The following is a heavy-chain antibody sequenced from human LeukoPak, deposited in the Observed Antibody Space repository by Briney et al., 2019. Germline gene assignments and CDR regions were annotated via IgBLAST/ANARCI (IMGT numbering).Heavy chain of an antibody. Sequence: VASVKVSCKASGYTFTGYYMHWVRQAPGQGLEWTGWINPNSGGTNYAQKFQGRVTMTRDTSISTAYMELSRLRSDDTAVYYCARASLGYCSGGSCYYMDVWGKGTTVTVSS. CDR2: INPNSGGT. CDR3: ARASLGYCSGGSCYYMDV. CDR1: GYTFTGYY. J-gene: IGHJ6*03. D-gene: IGHD2-15*01. V-gene: IGHV1-2*02.